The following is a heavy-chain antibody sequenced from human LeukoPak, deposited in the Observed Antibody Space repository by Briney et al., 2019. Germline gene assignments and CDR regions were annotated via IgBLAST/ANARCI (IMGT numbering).Heavy chain of an antibody. CDR3: ALVGATRYLDY. Sequence: GGSLRLSCAASGFTFSSYGMHWVRQAPGKGLEWVAVISYDGSNKYYADSVKGRFTISRDNSKNTLYLQMNSLRAEDTAVYYCALVGATRYLDYWGQGTLVTVSS. J-gene: IGHJ4*02. V-gene: IGHV3-30*03. CDR1: GFTFSSYG. D-gene: IGHD1-26*01. CDR2: ISYDGSNK.